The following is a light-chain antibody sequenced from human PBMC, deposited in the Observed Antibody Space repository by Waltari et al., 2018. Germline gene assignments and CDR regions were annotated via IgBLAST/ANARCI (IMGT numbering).Light chain of an antibody. V-gene: IGLV2-23*02. CDR1: SRDVGGSSL. J-gene: IGLJ1*01. CDR2: AVA. CDR3: CSYAGSSSSSVV. Sequence: QSALTQPASVSGSPGQSITISCTGSSRDVGGSSLVSLYQQHPGRAPKLLIYAVAKRPSGISHRFSGSKSGNTASLTISGLQGEDEADYYCCSYAGSSSSSVVFGTGTKVIVL.